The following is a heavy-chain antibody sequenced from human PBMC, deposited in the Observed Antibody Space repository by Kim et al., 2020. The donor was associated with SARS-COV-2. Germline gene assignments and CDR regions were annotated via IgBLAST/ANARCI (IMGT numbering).Heavy chain of an antibody. D-gene: IGHD5-12*01. CDR3: ARDRGGRGYSGYDTDY. CDR1: GYTFTSYA. CDR2: INAGNGNT. V-gene: IGHV1-3*01. Sequence: ASVKVSCKASGYTFTSYAMHWVRQAPGQRLEWMGWINAGNGNTKYSQKFQGRVTITRDTSASTAYMELSSLRSEDTAVYYCARDRGGRGYSGYDTDYWGQGTLVTVSS. J-gene: IGHJ4*02.